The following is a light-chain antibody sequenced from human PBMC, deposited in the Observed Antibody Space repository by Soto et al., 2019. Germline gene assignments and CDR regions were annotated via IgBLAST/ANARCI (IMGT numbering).Light chain of an antibody. CDR1: QSLSSRS. CDR2: GAG. Sequence: EIVLTQSPGTLALSPGERATLSYGPGQSLSSRSLAWYQQNLGQAPRLLICGAGSRATGIPDSLTGGGSGTDFILTVSRLEHEYFAVYNCQQYGSSPPWAFGQGTKVDIK. CDR3: QQYGSSPPWA. V-gene: IGKV3-20*01. J-gene: IGKJ1*01.